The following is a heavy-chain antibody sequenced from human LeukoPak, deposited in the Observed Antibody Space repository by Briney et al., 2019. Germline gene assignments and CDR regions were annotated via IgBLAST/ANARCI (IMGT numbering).Heavy chain of an antibody. V-gene: IGHV4-38-2*02. CDR1: GYSISSGYY. CDR2: VYHSGST. Sequence: PSETLSLTCTVSGYSISSGYYWGWIRQPPGKGLEWIGSVYHSGSTYYNPSLKSRVTISVDTSKNQFSLKLSSVTAADTAVYYCATMVRGVINAAFDYWGQGTLVTVSS. CDR3: ATMVRGVINAAFDY. J-gene: IGHJ4*02. D-gene: IGHD3-10*01.